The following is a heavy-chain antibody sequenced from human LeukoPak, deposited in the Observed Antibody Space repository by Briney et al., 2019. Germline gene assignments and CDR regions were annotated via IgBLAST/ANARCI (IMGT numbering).Heavy chain of an antibody. CDR1: GGSISSSSYC. J-gene: IGHJ4*02. Sequence: SETLSLTCSLSGGSISSSSYCWGWIRQPPGKGLEWIGEINHSGSTNYNPSLKSRVTISVDTSKNQFSLKLSSVTAADTAVYYCARDSPFYYDILTGYRYYFDYWGQGTLVTVSS. D-gene: IGHD3-9*01. V-gene: IGHV4-39*07. CDR3: ARDSPFYYDILTGYRYYFDY. CDR2: INHSGST.